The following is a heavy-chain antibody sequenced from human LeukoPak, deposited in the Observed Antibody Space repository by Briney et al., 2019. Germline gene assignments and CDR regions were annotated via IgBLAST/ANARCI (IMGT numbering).Heavy chain of an antibody. Sequence: SETLSLTCAVYGGSFSGYYWSWIRQPPGKGLEWIGEINHSGSTNYNPPLKSRVTISVDTSKNQFSLKLSSVTAADTAVYYCARGDKQLWYFDYWGQGTLVTVSS. CDR3: ARGDKQLWYFDY. J-gene: IGHJ4*02. D-gene: IGHD5-18*01. CDR1: GGSFSGYY. CDR2: INHSGST. V-gene: IGHV4-34*01.